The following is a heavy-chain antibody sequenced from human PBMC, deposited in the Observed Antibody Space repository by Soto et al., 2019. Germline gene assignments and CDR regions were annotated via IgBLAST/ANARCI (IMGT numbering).Heavy chain of an antibody. Sequence: GESLKISCKGSGYSFTNYWIAWMRQMPGKGLERMGTIYPGDSDTRYSPSFQGQVTISADKSISTAYLQWSSLKASDTAMYYCAKRYSGYDWYLDYWGQGTLVTVSS. D-gene: IGHD5-12*01. CDR3: AKRYSGYDWYLDY. CDR2: IYPGDSDT. V-gene: IGHV5-51*01. CDR1: GYSFTNYW. J-gene: IGHJ4*02.